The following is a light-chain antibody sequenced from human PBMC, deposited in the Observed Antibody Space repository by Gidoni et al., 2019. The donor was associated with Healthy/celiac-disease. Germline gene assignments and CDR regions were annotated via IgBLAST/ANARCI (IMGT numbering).Light chain of an antibody. V-gene: IGKV1-9*01. J-gene: IGKJ1*01. CDR1: QGIISY. Sequence: DIQLTQSPSFLSASVGDRVTITCRASQGIISYLAWYQQKPGKAPKLLIYAASTFQSGVPSRFSGSGSGTEFTHTSSSLQPGDFATYYCQQLNSYPRTFGQGTKVEIK. CDR3: QQLNSYPRT. CDR2: AAS.